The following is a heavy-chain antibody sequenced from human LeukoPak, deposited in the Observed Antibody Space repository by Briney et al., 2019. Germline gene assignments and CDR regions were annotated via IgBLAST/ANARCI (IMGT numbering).Heavy chain of an antibody. V-gene: IGHV1-46*01. D-gene: IGHD6-13*01. J-gene: IGHJ5*02. Sequence: ASVKVSCTASGYTFTGYYMHWVRQAPGQGLEWMGIINPSGGSTSYAQKFQGRVTMTRDTSTSTVYMELSSLRSEDTAVYYCAGSSWYAANWFDPWGQGTLVTVSS. CDR3: AGSSWYAANWFDP. CDR1: GYTFTGYY. CDR2: INPSGGST.